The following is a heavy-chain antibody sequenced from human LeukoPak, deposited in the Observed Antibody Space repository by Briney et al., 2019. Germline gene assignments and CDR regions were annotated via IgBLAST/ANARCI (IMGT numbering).Heavy chain of an antibody. Sequence: ASVKVSCKASGYTFTSYWIQWVRQAPGQGLEWMGLINPDGGSTAYAHRFQGRVIMTRDTSTSAAYMDLSSLRSEDTAVYHCARAPRNSSTMLDYWGQGTLVTVSS. V-gene: IGHV1-46*01. D-gene: IGHD1-14*01. J-gene: IGHJ4*02. CDR1: GYTFTSYW. CDR2: INPDGGST. CDR3: ARAPRNSSTMLDY.